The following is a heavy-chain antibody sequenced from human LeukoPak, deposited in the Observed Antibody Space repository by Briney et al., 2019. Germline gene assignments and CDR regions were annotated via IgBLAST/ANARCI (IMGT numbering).Heavy chain of an antibody. CDR3: ARGITGTTMDFDY. V-gene: IGHV4-31*03. D-gene: IGHD1-7*01. CDR1: GGSISSGGYY. CDR2: IYYSGST. Sequence: NPSQTLSLTCTVSGGSISSGGYYWSWIRQHPGKGLEWLGYIYYSGSTYYNPSLKSRVTISVDTSKNQFSLKLSSVTAADTAVYYCARGITGTTMDFDYWGQGTLVTVSS. J-gene: IGHJ4*02.